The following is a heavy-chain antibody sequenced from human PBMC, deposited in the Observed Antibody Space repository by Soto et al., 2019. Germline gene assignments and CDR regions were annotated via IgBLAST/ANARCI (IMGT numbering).Heavy chain of an antibody. D-gene: IGHD3-10*01. CDR3: AREEAGAFDI. Sequence: WTWIRQHPGKGLEWIGYTYYSGSTYYNPSLKSRLTISVDTSKNQFSLRLSSVTAADTAVYYCAREEAGAFDIWGQVTIVTVSS. CDR2: TYYSGST. V-gene: IGHV4-31*02. J-gene: IGHJ3*02.